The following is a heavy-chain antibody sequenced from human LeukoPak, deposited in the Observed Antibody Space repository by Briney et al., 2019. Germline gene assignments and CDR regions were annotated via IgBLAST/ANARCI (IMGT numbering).Heavy chain of an antibody. J-gene: IGHJ4*02. V-gene: IGHV3-49*03. CDR2: IRSKAYGGTT. CDR3: AKGRYSYGYRGLDY. CDR1: GFTFGDYA. Sequence: GGSLRLSCTASGFTFGDYAMSWFRQAPGKGLEWVGFIRSKAYGGTTEYAASVKGRFTISRDDSKSIAYLQMNSLRAEDTAVYYCAKGRYSYGYRGLDYWGQGTLVTVSS. D-gene: IGHD5-18*01.